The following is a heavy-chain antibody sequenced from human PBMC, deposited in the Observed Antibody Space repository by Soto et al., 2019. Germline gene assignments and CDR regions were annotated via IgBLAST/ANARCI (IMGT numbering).Heavy chain of an antibody. J-gene: IGHJ3*02. Sequence: QVQLQQLGAGLLKPSETLSLTCAVYGGSFSGYYLSWIRQPPGTGLEGIGEINHSGSTNYNPSLKSRVTISVATDKNQFSLKLSSVTAAVTAVYYFARRGGSYRLDAFDIWGQGTMVTLSS. CDR1: GGSFSGYY. CDR3: ARRGGSYRLDAFDI. CDR2: INHSGST. V-gene: IGHV4-34*01. D-gene: IGHD1-26*01.